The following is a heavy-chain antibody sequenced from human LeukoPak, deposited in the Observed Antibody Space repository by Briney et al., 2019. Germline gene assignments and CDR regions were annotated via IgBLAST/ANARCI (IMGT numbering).Heavy chain of an antibody. D-gene: IGHD6-13*01. V-gene: IGHV1-2*02. CDR2: INPNSGGT. CDR1: GYTFTDYH. Sequence: GASVKVSCKASGYTFTDYHMHWVRQAPGQGLEWMGWINPNSGGTNYAQKFQGRVTMTRDTSISTAYMELSRLRSDDTAVYYCARDAAAGTHGYWGQGTLVTVSS. J-gene: IGHJ4*02. CDR3: ARDAAAGTHGY.